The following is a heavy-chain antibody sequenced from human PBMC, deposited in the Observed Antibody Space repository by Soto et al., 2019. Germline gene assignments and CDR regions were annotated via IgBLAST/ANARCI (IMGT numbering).Heavy chain of an antibody. CDR1: GVSITSYY. V-gene: IGHV4-4*07. D-gene: IGHD1-20*01. J-gene: IGHJ4*02. Sequence: QVQLQESGPGLVKPSETLSLTCTVSGVSITSYYWSWIRQPAGKGLEWSGRIYSSGSTNYNPSLKSRVTMSIDTSTNHFSLKLSSVTAADTAVYYCACLYNWNGWSDYWGQGTLVTVSS. CDR2: IYSSGST. CDR3: ACLYNWNGWSDY.